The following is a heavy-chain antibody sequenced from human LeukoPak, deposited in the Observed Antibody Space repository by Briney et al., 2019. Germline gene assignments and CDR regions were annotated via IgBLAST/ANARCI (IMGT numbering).Heavy chain of an antibody. J-gene: IGHJ4*02. CDR1: GFTVSSNY. V-gene: IGHV3-30-3*01. CDR3: ARVYSGDY. CDR2: ISYDGSNK. D-gene: IGHD2-15*01. Sequence: GGSLRLSCAASGFTVSSNYMSWVRQAPGKGLEWVAVISYDGSNKYYADSVKGRFTISRDDSKNTLYLQMNSLRAEDTAVYYCARVYSGDYWGQGTLVTVSS.